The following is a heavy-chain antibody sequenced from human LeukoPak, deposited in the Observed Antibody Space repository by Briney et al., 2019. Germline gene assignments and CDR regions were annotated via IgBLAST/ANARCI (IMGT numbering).Heavy chain of an antibody. CDR2: ISSSGST. CDR3: ARDLVTVTKGFDI. CDR1: GDSISSHY. V-gene: IGHV4-59*11. D-gene: IGHD4-17*01. J-gene: IGHJ3*02. Sequence: SETLSLTCFVSGDSISSHYWNWIRQPPGKGLEWIGYISSSGSTNYNPSLKSRVTISIDTSRNQFSLRLSSVTAADTAVYYCARDLVTVTKGFDIWGQGTMVSVSS.